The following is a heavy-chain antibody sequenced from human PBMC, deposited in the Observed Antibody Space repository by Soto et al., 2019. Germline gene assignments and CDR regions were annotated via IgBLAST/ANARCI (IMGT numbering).Heavy chain of an antibody. CDR1: GGSISSSSYY. V-gene: IGHV4-39*01. J-gene: IGHJ3*02. Sequence: PSETLSLTCTVSGGSISSSSYYWGWIRQPPGKGLEWIGSIYYSWSTYYNPSLKSRVTISVDTSKNQFSLKLSSVTAADTAVYYCARIQLGYDAFDIWGQGTMVTVSS. D-gene: IGHD6-6*01. CDR3: ARIQLGYDAFDI. CDR2: IYYSWST.